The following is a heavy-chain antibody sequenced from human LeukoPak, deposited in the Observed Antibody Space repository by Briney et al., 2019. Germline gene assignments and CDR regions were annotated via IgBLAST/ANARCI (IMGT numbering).Heavy chain of an antibody. J-gene: IGHJ4*02. D-gene: IGHD5-18*01. CDR2: INPSAGST. CDR3: ARAPDNYGIDDY. V-gene: IGHV1-46*04. Sequence: ASVTVSCTASGYTFTMYYMHWVRQAPGQGLEWMGIINPSAGSTSYAPKLQGRVTLTRDTSTSTVYMELSSLGYEDTAIYYCARAPDNYGIDDYWGQGTLLTVSS. CDR1: GYTFTMYY.